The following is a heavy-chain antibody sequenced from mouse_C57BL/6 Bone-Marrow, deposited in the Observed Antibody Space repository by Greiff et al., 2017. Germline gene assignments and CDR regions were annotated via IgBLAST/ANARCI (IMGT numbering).Heavy chain of an antibody. J-gene: IGHJ2*01. V-gene: IGHV1-54*01. D-gene: IGHD1-1*01. Sequence: QVQLKESGAELVRPGTSVKVSCKASGYAFTNYLIEWVKQRPGQGLEWIGVINPGSGGTNYNEKFKGKATLTADKSSSTAYMQLSSLTSEDSAVXSCARGGTTVVAVYYFDYWGQGTTLTVSS. CDR3: ARGGTTVVAVYYFDY. CDR2: INPGSGGT. CDR1: GYAFTNYL.